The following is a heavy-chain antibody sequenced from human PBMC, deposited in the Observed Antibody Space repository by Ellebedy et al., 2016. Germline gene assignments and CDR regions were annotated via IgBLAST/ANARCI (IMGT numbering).Heavy chain of an antibody. J-gene: IGHJ2*01. D-gene: IGHD7-27*01. CDR2: ISSSSSYT. CDR1: GFTFSDYY. CDR3: ARGTGRTKYFDL. V-gene: IGHV3-11*05. Sequence: GGSLRLXXAASGFTFSDYYMSWIRQAPGKGLEWVSYISSSSSYTNYADSVKGRFTISRDNAKNSLYLQMNSLRAEDTAVYYCARGTGRTKYFDLWGRGTLVTVSS.